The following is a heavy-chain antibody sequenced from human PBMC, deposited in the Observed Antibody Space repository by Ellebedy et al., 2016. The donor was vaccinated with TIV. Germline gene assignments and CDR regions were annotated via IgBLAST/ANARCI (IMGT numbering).Heavy chain of an antibody. Sequence: GESLKISCASSGYTFTSYWIGWVRQMPGKGLEWVGVIYPGDSNTRYSQSFQGQVTISADKSITTAYLQWSSLKASDTAIYYSARNRPTDAISTRLGMDVWGQGTTVTVS. V-gene: IGHV5-51*01. CDR1: GYTFTSYW. CDR2: IYPGDSNT. CDR3: ARNRPTDAISTRLGMDV. J-gene: IGHJ6*02. D-gene: IGHD2-8*01.